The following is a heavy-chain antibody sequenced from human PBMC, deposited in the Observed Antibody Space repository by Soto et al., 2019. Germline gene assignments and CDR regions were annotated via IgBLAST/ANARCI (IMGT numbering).Heavy chain of an antibody. D-gene: IGHD2-15*01. CDR3: ARDFVLAAPVNYYYYGMDV. Sequence: PGGSLRLSCAASGFPVSSNYMSWVRPAPGKGLEWVSVIYSGGSTYYADSVKGRFTISRDNSKNTLYLQMNSLRAEDTAVYYCARDFVLAAPVNYYYYGMDVWGQGTTVTVSS. CDR1: GFPVSSNY. CDR2: IYSGGST. J-gene: IGHJ6*02. V-gene: IGHV3-66*01.